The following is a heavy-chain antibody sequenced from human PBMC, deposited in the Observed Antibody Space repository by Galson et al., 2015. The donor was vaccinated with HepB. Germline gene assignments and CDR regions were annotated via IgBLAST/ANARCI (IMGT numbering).Heavy chain of an antibody. CDR2: ISSSSSYI. CDR1: GFTFSSYS. V-gene: IGHV3-21*01. Sequence: SLRLSCAASGFTFSSYSMNWVRQAPGKGLEWVSSISSSSSYIYYADSVRGRFTISRDNAKNSLYLQMSSLRAEDTAVYYCATEPPSHDSSDYYYYGMDVWGQGTTVTVSS. D-gene: IGHD6-19*01. J-gene: IGHJ6*02. CDR3: ATEPPSHDSSDYYYYGMDV.